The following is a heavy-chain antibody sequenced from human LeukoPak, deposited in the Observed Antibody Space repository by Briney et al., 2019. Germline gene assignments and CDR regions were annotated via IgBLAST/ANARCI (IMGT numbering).Heavy chain of an antibody. V-gene: IGHV4-59*01. CDR2: IYYSGST. CDR1: GGSISSYY. J-gene: IGHJ2*01. Sequence: SETLSLTCTVSGGSISSYYWSWIRQPPGKGLEWIGYIYYSGSTNYNPSLKSRVTISVDTSKNQFSLKLSSVTAADTAVYYCARVEGSDSAGYFDLWGRGTLVTVSS. D-gene: IGHD2-21*02. CDR3: ARVEGSDSAGYFDL.